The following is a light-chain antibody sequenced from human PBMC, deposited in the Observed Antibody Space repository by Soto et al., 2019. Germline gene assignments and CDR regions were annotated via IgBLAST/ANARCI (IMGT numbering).Light chain of an antibody. CDR2: GAS. CDR3: QQYDSSLYT. CDR1: QSVSSTY. Sequence: EIVLTQSPGTLSLSPGERATLSCRASQSVSSTYLAWYQQKPGQAPRLLIYGASSRATGIPDRFSGSGSGTDFTLTISRLAPEDFAVYFCQQYDSSLYTFGQGTKLEI. V-gene: IGKV3-20*01. J-gene: IGKJ2*01.